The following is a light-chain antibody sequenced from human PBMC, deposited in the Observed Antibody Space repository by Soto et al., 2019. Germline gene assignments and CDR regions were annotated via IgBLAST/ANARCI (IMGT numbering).Light chain of an antibody. CDR3: SSYTSSTTLSVA. J-gene: IGLJ2*01. CDR2: GVT. CDR1: SSDVGGYNY. V-gene: IGLV2-14*01. Sequence: QSALTQPASVSGSPGQSITISCTGTSSDVGGYNYVSWYQQHPGKAPKLMIYGVTNRPSGVSNRFSGSKSGNTVSLTISGLQAEDEADYYCSSYTSSTTLSVAFGGGTKLTVL.